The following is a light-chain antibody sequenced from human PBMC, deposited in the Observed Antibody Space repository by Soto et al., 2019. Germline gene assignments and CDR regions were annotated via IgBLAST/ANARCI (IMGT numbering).Light chain of an antibody. CDR1: QSISSSY. CDR3: QQDYNLPIT. J-gene: IGKJ5*01. CDR2: GAS. V-gene: IGKV3D-7*01. Sequence: EFVFTQSPATLSLSPGEGATLSCRVSQSISSSYLSWYQQRPGQAPRLLIYGASTRATGIPARFSGSGRGSGTDFTLTISSLQPEDFAVYYCQQDYNLPITFGQGTRLEIK.